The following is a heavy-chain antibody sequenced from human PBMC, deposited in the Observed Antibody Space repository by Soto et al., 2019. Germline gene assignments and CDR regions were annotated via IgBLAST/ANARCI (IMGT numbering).Heavy chain of an antibody. Sequence: QLQLQESGPGLVKPSETLSLTCNVSGASISTNNYWGWFRQPPGKGLEWIGSIYHSGNTCYTPSLKSRVTIFVDTSRNQFSLKLSSVTAADTAVYYCARHEQWLIRAYWGQGTLVTVSS. V-gene: IGHV4-39*01. J-gene: IGHJ4*02. CDR2: IYHSGNT. D-gene: IGHD6-19*01. CDR1: GASISTNNY. CDR3: ARHEQWLIRAY.